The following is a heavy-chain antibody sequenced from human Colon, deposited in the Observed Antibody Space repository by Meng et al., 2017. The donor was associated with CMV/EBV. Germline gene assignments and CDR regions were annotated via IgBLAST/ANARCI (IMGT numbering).Heavy chain of an antibody. CDR1: GFTFSSYE. CDR2: ISSASTTI. D-gene: IGHD5-18*01. V-gene: IGHV3-48*03. J-gene: IGHJ6*02. Sequence: GGSLRLSCAASGFTFSSYEVNWVRQAPGKGLEWLSYISSASTTIYYADSVQGRFTISRDNAKKSLYLQMNSLRAEDSAVYYCAKGGVDTSMIYFYDMDVWGQGTTVTVSS. CDR3: AKGGVDTSMIYFYDMDV.